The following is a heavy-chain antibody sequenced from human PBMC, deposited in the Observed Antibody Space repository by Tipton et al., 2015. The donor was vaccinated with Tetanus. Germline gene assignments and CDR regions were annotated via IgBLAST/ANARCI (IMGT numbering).Heavy chain of an antibody. CDR1: GFTFNYYS. J-gene: IGHJ4*02. CDR2: ISSGSSTI. Sequence: GSLRLSCAASGFTFNYYSMNWVRQAPGKGLEWVSYISSGSSTIYYADSVKGRFTISRDNAKNSLYLQMNSLRDEDTAVYYWVRKDHGNYGFDFWGQGTLVTVSS. V-gene: IGHV3-48*02. CDR3: VRKDHGNYGFDF. D-gene: IGHD1-7*01.